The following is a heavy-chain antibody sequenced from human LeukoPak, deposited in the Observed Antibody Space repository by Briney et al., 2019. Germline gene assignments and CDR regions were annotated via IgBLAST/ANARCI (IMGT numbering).Heavy chain of an antibody. V-gene: IGHV3-23*01. Sequence: GGSLRLSCAASGFTFSSYAMSWVRQAPGKGLEWVSTISASGGSTYYADSVKGRFTISRDNSKNTVYLQMNSLRAEDTAVYYCAKSYSGSRGAFDIWGQGTMVTVSS. J-gene: IGHJ3*02. D-gene: IGHD1-26*01. CDR3: AKSYSGSRGAFDI. CDR2: ISASGGST. CDR1: GFTFSSYA.